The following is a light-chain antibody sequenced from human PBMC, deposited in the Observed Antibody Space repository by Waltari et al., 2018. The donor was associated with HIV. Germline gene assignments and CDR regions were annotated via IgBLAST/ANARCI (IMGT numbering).Light chain of an antibody. CDR3: QQYYSTPMYT. CDR2: WAS. CDR1: QTVFSSSNYKNY. V-gene: IGKV4-1*01. J-gene: IGKJ2*01. Sequence: DLVMTQSPDSLAVFLGERATINCKSRQTVFSSSNYKNYLAWYQQKPGQPPKLLIYWASTRESGVPDRFSGSGSGTDFTLTISSLQAEDVAVYSCQQYYSTPMYTFGQGTKLEIK.